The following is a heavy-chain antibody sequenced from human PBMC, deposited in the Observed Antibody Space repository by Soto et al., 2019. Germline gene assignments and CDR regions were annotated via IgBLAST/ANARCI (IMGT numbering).Heavy chain of an antibody. D-gene: IGHD2-8*01. CDR2: IRSKTDGRTT. V-gene: IGHV3-15*01. CDR1: GFTFSNAW. CDR3: TTDTPMYLYGMDV. Sequence: GGSLRLSCAASGFTFSNAWMSWVRQAPGKGLEWVGRIRSKTDGRTTDYAAPVKGRFTISRDDSKNTLYLQMNSLKTEDTAVYYCTTDTPMYLYGMDVWGQGTTVTVSS. J-gene: IGHJ6*02.